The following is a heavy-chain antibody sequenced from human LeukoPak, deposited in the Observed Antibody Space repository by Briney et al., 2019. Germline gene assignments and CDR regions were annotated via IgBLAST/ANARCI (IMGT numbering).Heavy chain of an antibody. V-gene: IGHV3-23*01. CDR3: SKVGGKYSSGWHYYYYGMDV. Sequence: GGSLRLSCAASGFTFSSYAMSWVRQAPGKGLEWVSAISGSGGSTYYADSVKGRFTISRDNSKNTLYLQMNSLRAGDTAVFFCSKVGGKYSSGWHYYYYGMDVWGQGATVTVSS. D-gene: IGHD6-19*01. J-gene: IGHJ6*02. CDR2: ISGSGGST. CDR1: GFTFSSYA.